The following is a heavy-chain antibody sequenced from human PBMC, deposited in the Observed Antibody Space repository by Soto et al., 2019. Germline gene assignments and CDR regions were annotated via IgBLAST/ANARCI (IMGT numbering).Heavy chain of an antibody. Sequence: SETLSLTCTVSSASISSSSYTWGWIRQPPGKGLEWIGSIYDSGRTYYNQSLNSRVTVSVDTSKNQFSLKVISVTAADTAVYYCARLHGYCIGSSCHGHYAMDVWGQGTTVTVSS. CDR2: IYDSGRT. CDR3: ARLHGYCIGSSCHGHYAMDV. V-gene: IGHV4-39*01. CDR1: SASISSSSYT. D-gene: IGHD2-2*01. J-gene: IGHJ6*02.